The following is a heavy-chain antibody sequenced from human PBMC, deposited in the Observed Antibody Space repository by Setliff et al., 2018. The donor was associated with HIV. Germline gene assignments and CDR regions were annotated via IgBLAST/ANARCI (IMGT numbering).Heavy chain of an antibody. V-gene: IGHV4-31*03. CDR3: ARDYGDTPSYYYYYSMDV. CDR1: GGSISSGGYY. Sequence: SETLSLTCTVSGGSISSGGYYWSWIRQHPGKGLEWIGYIYYRGSTYYNPSLKSRVTISVDTSKNQFSLKLSSVTAADTAVYYCARDYGDTPSYYYYYSMDVWGQGTTVTVSS. CDR2: IYYRGST. J-gene: IGHJ6*02. D-gene: IGHD4-17*01.